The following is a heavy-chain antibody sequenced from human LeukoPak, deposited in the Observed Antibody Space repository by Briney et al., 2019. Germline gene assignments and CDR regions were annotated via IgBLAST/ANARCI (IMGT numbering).Heavy chain of an antibody. CDR1: GGSISSSSYY. Sequence: SETLSLTCTVSGGSISSSSYYWGWIRQPPGKGLEWIGNILYFGSTFYNLSLKSRVTISVDSSKNQFSLKLSSVTAADTAVFFCARLFCSSTTCSGPGLYYFDYWGQGTLVTVSS. CDR2: ILYFGST. V-gene: IGHV4-39*01. J-gene: IGHJ4*02. CDR3: ARLFCSSTTCSGPGLYYFDY. D-gene: IGHD2-2*01.